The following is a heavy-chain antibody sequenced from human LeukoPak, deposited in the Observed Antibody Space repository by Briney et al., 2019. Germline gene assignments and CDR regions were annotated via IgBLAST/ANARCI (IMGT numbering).Heavy chain of an antibody. V-gene: IGHV4-34*01. CDR1: GGSFSGYY. Sequence: PSETLSLTCAVYGGSFSGYYWSWIRQPPGKGLEWIGEINHSGSTNYNPSLKSRVTISVDTSKNQFSLKLSSVTAADTAVYYCARDDGSTSSLRWDRWFDPWGQGTLVTVSS. J-gene: IGHJ5*02. CDR3: ARDDGSTSSLRWDRWFDP. D-gene: IGHD2-2*01. CDR2: INHSGST.